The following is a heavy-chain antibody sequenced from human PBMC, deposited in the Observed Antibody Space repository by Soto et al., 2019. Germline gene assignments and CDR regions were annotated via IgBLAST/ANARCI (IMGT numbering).Heavy chain of an antibody. CDR1: GYSFTSYW. CDR2: IDPSDSYT. CDR3: ARRSGRAGYRDAFDI. D-gene: IGHD3-10*01. Sequence: GESLKISCKGSGYSFTSYWISWVRQMPGKGLEWMGRIDPSDSYTNYSPSFQGQVTISADKSISTAYLQWSSLMASDSAMYYCARRSGRAGYRDAFDIWGQGTMVTVSS. V-gene: IGHV5-10-1*04. J-gene: IGHJ3*02.